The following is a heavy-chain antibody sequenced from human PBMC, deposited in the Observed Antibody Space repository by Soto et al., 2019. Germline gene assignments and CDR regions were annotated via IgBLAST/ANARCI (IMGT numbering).Heavy chain of an antibody. CDR1: GIVFSDY. CDR3: ARLPFPWGWFDP. J-gene: IGHJ5*02. D-gene: IGHD3-16*01. V-gene: IGHV3-11*01. Sequence: QVQLVESGGGLVKPGGSLRLSCAASGIVFSDYMSWVRQAPGKGLEWLSYISGSGRTIYSADSVKGRFTISRDNATNSLYPQMTTVRTEDTAVYYCARLPFPWGWFDPWGQGTLVTVSS. CDR2: ISGSGRTI.